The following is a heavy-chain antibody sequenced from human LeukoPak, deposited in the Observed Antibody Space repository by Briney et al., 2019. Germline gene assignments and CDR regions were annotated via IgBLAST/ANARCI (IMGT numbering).Heavy chain of an antibody. CDR3: ARRWNYGRNYYIDV. J-gene: IGHJ6*03. CDR1: GGSFSNYY. CDR2: INDSGRT. V-gene: IGHV4-34*01. D-gene: IGHD1-7*01. Sequence: SETLSLTCAVYGGSFSNYYWSWIRQPPGKGLEWIGEINDSGRTNYNPSLMSRVTVSVDTSKKQFPLRLTSVTATDTAVYYCARRWNYGRNYYIDVWGKGATVSVSS.